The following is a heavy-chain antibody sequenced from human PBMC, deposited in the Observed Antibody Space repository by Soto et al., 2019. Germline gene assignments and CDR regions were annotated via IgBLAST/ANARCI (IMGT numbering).Heavy chain of an antibody. Sequence: QVYLVQSGAEVKKPGSSVKVSCKALRGTFTNYAFSWVRQAPGQGLEWMGGIMPFFGSGNYAQKFQGRSNITADASTNSVNLELTSLRSEDTAVYHCARDRAGYYSHFVYWGQGTLVTVSS. J-gene: IGHJ4*02. CDR1: RGTFTNYA. D-gene: IGHD3-22*01. CDR2: IMPFFGSG. CDR3: ARDRAGYYSHFVY. V-gene: IGHV1-69*01.